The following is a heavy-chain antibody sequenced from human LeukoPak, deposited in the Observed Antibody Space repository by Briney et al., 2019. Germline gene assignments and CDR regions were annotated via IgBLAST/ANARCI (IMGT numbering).Heavy chain of an antibody. CDR1: GYTFTSYY. V-gene: IGHV1-69*13. CDR2: IIPIFGTA. J-gene: IGHJ2*01. CDR3: ARQYDSSGYSYWYFDL. D-gene: IGHD3-22*01. Sequence: GASVKVSCKASGYTFTSYYIHWVRQAPGQGLEWMGGIIPIFGTANYAQKFQGRVTITADESTSTAYMELSSLRSEDTAVYYCARQYDSSGYSYWYFDLWGRGTLVTVSS.